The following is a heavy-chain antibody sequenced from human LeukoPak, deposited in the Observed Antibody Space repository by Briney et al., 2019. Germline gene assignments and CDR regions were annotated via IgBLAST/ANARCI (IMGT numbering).Heavy chain of an antibody. CDR3: AKDHNYYDSSGYYLDAFDI. V-gene: IGHV3-23*01. Sequence: PGGSLRLSCAASGFTFSSYAMSWVRQAPGKGLEWVSAISGSGGSTYYADSVKGRFTISRDNSKNTLYLQMKSLRAEDTAVYYCAKDHNYYDSSGYYLDAFDIWGQGTMVTVSS. CDR1: GFTFSSYA. D-gene: IGHD3-22*01. CDR2: ISGSGGST. J-gene: IGHJ3*02.